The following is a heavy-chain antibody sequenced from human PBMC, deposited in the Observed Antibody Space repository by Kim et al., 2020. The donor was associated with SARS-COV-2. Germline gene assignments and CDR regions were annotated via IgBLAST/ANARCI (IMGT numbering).Heavy chain of an antibody. CDR2: LSGGGVVP. Sequence: GGSLRLSCAASGFTFSDYAMTWVRQAPGKGLEWVSTLSGGGVVPYYADSVKGRFTISRDNSKSTLYLQMNSLRAEDTAVYYCAQLSPAHTSCCFTYWGQG. J-gene: IGHJ4*02. D-gene: IGHD2-2*01. CDR1: GFTFSDYA. CDR3: AQLSPAHTSCCFTY. V-gene: IGHV3-23*01.